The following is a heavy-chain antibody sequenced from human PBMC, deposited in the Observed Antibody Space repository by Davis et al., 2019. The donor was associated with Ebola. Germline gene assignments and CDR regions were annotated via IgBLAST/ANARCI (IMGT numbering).Heavy chain of an antibody. CDR1: GFTISCAA. V-gene: IGHV3-23*01. Sequence: GESLKTSCAASGFTISCAAMSWVRPAPGKGLEWVSVISATGGSTYYADSVKGRFTISRDNSKNTLYMEMNSLRAEDTALYYCAKSAGTPGWFGPWGQGTLVTVSS. CDR3: AKSAGTPGWFGP. CDR2: ISATGGST. J-gene: IGHJ5*02. D-gene: IGHD1-1*01.